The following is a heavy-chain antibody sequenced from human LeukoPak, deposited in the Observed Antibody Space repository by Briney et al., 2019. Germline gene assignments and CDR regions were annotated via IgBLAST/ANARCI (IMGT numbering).Heavy chain of an antibody. J-gene: IGHJ6*03. D-gene: IGHD5-18*01. CDR2: TSAYNGNT. V-gene: IGHV1-18*01. CDR1: GYTFTSYG. Sequence: ASVKVSCKASGYTFTSYGISWVRQAPGQGLEWMGWTSAYNGNTNYAQKLQGRVTMTTDTSTSTAYMELRSLRSDDTAVYYCAREPGYSYGSNYYYMDVWGKGTTVTVSS. CDR3: AREPGYSYGSNYYYMDV.